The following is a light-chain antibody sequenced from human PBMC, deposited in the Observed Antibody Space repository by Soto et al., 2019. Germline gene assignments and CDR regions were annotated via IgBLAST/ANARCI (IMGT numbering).Light chain of an antibody. CDR3: SSYTSSSTYV. J-gene: IGLJ1*01. CDR1: SRDVGAYNY. V-gene: IGLV2-14*01. Sequence: VLTQPACVSGSPGQSITISCTGTSRDVGAYNYVSWYQQHPGKAPKMMIYEVNDRPSGVSNRFSGSKSGNTASLTISGLQTEDEADYFCSSYTSSSTYVFGTGTKVTVL. CDR2: EVN.